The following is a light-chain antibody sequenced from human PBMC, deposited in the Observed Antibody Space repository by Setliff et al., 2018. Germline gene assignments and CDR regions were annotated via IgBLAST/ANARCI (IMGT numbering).Light chain of an antibody. CDR2: DVT. CDR1: SSDVGGYNY. CDR3: SSCASSSTLV. Sequence: LTQPASVSGSPGQSITISCTGTSSDVGGYNYVSWYQQHPGKAPKLMIYDVTKRPSGVSNRFSGSKSGNTAALTISGLQAEDEADYYCSSCASSSTLVFGGGTKVTVL. V-gene: IGLV2-14*03. J-gene: IGLJ2*01.